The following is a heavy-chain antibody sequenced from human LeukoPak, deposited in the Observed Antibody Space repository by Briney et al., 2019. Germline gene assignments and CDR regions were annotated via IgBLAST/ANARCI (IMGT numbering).Heavy chain of an antibody. V-gene: IGHV4-38-2*02. CDR2: IYHSGST. CDR1: GYSISSGYY. CDR3: ARKYCSSTSCSYAFDI. J-gene: IGHJ3*02. Sequence: SETLSLTCTVSGYSISSGYYRGWIRQPPGKGLEWIGSIYHSGSTYYNPSLKSRVTISVDTSKNQFSLKLSSVTAADTAVYYCARKYCSSTSCSYAFDIWGQGTMVTVSS. D-gene: IGHD2-15*01.